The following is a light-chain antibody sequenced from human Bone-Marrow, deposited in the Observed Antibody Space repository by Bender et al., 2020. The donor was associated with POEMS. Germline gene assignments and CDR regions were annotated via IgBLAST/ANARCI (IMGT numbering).Light chain of an antibody. Sequence: QSVLTPPPSASATPGQRVTISCSGNSSNIAKNYVYWFQQLSGTAPKLLLYRNIERPSGVPDRFSGSKSGSSASLAISGLRSEDEADYHCATWDDSLGGWVFGGGTKLTVL. CDR2: RNI. J-gene: IGLJ3*02. V-gene: IGLV1-47*01. CDR3: ATWDDSLGGWV. CDR1: SSNIAKNY.